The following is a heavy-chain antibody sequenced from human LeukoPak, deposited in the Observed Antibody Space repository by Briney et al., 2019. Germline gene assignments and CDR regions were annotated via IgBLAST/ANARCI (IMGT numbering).Heavy chain of an antibody. CDR1: GFTFSDFI. V-gene: IGHV3-21*01. Sequence: GGSLTLSCAASGFTFSDFIMHWVRQAPGKGLEWVSSIRSSGLYTYYADSVKGRFTISRDNARNSLYLQMNSLPAENTAVYNCVRASSIDYWGQGTLVTVSS. CDR2: IRSSGLYT. D-gene: IGHD3-10*01. J-gene: IGHJ4*02. CDR3: VRASSIDY.